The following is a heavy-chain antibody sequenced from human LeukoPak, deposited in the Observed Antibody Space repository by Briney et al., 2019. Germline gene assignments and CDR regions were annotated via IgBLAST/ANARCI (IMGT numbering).Heavy chain of an antibody. CDR1: GGTFSSYA. J-gene: IGHJ6*02. CDR2: ISAYNGNT. D-gene: IGHD6-19*01. CDR3: ARGGALRGRAVAIYGMDV. V-gene: IGHV1-18*01. Sequence: ASVKVSCKASGGTFSSYAISWVRQAPGQGLEWMGWISAYNGNTNYAQKLQGRVTMTTDTSTSTAYMELRSLRSDDTAVYYCARGGALRGRAVAIYGMDVWGQGTTVTVSS.